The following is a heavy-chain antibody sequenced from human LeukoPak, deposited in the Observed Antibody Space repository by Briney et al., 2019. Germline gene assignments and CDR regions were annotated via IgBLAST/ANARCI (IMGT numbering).Heavy chain of an antibody. J-gene: IGHJ6*03. CDR1: GTSISTYY. Sequence: PSETLSLTCTVSGTSISTYYWSWIRQPPGKGLEWIGYIYYSGSTNYNPSLKSRVTISVDTSKNQFSLKLSSVTAADTAVYYCARSIRACYSYGPFCYYYYYMDVWGKGTTVTISS. CDR3: ARSIRACYSYGPFCYYYYYMDV. D-gene: IGHD5-18*01. CDR2: IYYSGST. V-gene: IGHV4-59*01.